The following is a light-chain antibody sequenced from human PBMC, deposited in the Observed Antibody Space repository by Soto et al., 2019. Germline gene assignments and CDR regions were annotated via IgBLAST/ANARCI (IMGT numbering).Light chain of an antibody. V-gene: IGLV2-14*01. CDR3: LSYTGSDTLGV. Sequence: ALTQPASVSGSPGQSITISCTGTGSDVGAYSYVSWYQHHPGKAPKLIIYEVFNRPSGVSDRFSGSKSGNTASLTISGLQAEDEADYYCLSYTGSDTLGVFGTGTKVTVL. J-gene: IGLJ1*01. CDR1: GSDVGAYSY. CDR2: EVF.